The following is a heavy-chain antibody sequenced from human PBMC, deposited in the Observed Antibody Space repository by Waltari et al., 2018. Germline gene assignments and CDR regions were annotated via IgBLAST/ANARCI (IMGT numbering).Heavy chain of an antibody. Sequence: QVQLQESGPGLVKPSQTLSLTCTVSGGSISSGSYYWSWIRQPAGKGLEWIGRIYTSGRTNYNPSLKIRVTISVDTSKNQFSLKLSSVTAADTAVYYCARDISVAAKYYFDYWGQGTLVTVSS. CDR1: GGSISSGSYY. J-gene: IGHJ4*02. CDR2: IYTSGRT. V-gene: IGHV4-61*02. CDR3: ARDISVAAKYYFDY. D-gene: IGHD6-19*01.